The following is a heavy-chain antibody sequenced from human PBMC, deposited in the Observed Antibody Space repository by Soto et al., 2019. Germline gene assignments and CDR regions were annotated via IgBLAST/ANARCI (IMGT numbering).Heavy chain of an antibody. CDR1: GGSISSGGYY. CDR3: ASFYDSSGYYYFQH. V-gene: IGHV4-31*03. Sequence: LSLTCTVSGGSISSGGYYWSWIRQHPGEGLEWIGYIYYSGSTYYNPTLKSRVTISVDTSKNQFSLKLSSVTAADTAVYYCASFYDSSGYYYFQHWGQGTLVTVSS. D-gene: IGHD3-22*01. CDR2: IYYSGST. J-gene: IGHJ1*01.